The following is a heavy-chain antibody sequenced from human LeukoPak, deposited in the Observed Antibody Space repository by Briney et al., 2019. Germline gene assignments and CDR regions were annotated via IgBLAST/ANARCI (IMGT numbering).Heavy chain of an antibody. CDR1: GFTFSSYS. J-gene: IGHJ4*02. CDR2: ISSSSSYI. CDR3: ARARHGILTGYYLDY. V-gene: IGHV3-21*01. Sequence: GGSLRLSCAASGFTFSSYSMNWVRQAPGKGLEWVSSISSSSSYIYYADSVKGRFTISRDNAKNSLYMQMSSLRAEDTAVYYCARARHGILTGYYLDYWGQGTLVTVSS. D-gene: IGHD3-9*01.